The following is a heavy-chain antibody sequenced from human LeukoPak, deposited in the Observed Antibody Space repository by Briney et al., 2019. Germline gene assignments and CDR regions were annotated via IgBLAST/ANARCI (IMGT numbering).Heavy chain of an antibody. CDR3: AKDRTVGASYWYFDL. J-gene: IGHJ2*01. CDR1: GFTFSSYA. D-gene: IGHD1-26*01. Sequence: PGGALRLSCAASGFTFSSYAMSWIRQAPGKGLEWVSAIRDSGSSTHYADSVKGRFTTSRDNSKNTLFSQMNSLRAEDTAIYYCAKDRTVGASYWYFDLWGRGTLVTASS. CDR2: IRDSGSST. V-gene: IGHV3-23*01.